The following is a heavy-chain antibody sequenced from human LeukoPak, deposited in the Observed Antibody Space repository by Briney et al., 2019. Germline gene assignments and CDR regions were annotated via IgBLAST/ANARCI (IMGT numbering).Heavy chain of an antibody. CDR2: IRSKANSYAT. CDR3: TRRLYYDSSDAFDI. Sequence: GSLRLSCAASGFTFSGSAMHWVRQASGKGLEWVGRIRSKANSYATAYAASVKGRFTISRDDSKNTAYLQMNSLKTEDTAVYYCTRRLYYDSSDAFDIWGQGTMVTVSS. CDR1: GFTFSGSA. V-gene: IGHV3-73*01. D-gene: IGHD3-22*01. J-gene: IGHJ3*02.